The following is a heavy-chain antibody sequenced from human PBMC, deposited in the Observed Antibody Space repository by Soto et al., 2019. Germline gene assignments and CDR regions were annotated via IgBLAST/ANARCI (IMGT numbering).Heavy chain of an antibody. CDR1: GFTFSSYG. D-gene: IGHD5-12*01. V-gene: IGHV3-33*01. CDR3: ARDPPRGGSDSGPYYYYYYYLDV. Sequence: GGSLRLSCAASGFTFSSYGMHWVRQAPGKGLEWVAVIWYDGSNKYYADSVKGRFTISRDNSKNTLYLQMNSLRAEDTAVYYCARDPPRGGSDSGPYYYYYYYLDVWGKGTTVNVSS. J-gene: IGHJ6*03. CDR2: IWYDGSNK.